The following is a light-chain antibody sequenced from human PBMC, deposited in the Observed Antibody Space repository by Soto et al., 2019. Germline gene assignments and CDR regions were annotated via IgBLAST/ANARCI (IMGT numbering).Light chain of an antibody. CDR1: SSDVGGYNY. CDR2: DVS. J-gene: IGLJ1*01. V-gene: IGLV2-11*01. Sequence: QSALTQPRSVSGSPGQSVTISCTGTSSDVGGYNYVSWYQQHPGKVPKLMIYDVSQRPSGVPERFSGSKSGHTASLTISGLQAEDEADYYCCSYGGTYNVFGTGTKLTVL. CDR3: CSYGGTYNV.